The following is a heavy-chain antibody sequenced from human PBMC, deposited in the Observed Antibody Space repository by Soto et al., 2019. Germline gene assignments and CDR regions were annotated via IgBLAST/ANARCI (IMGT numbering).Heavy chain of an antibody. V-gene: IGHV1-69*01. CDR3: ARVATTYYYASSGYYPFDY. CDR1: GGTFSSYA. J-gene: IGHJ4*02. Sequence: QVQLVQSGAEVKKPGSSVKVSCKASGGTFSSYAISWVRQAPVQGLEWMGGIIPIFGTANYAQKFQGSVTITADETTSTAYMERRSLRPEGMAVYYWARVATTYYYASSGYYPFDYWGQGTLVTVSS. CDR2: IIPIFGTA. D-gene: IGHD3-22*01.